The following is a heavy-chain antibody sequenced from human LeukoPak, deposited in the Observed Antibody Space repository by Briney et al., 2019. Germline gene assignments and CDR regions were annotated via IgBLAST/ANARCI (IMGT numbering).Heavy chain of an antibody. CDR1: GGSISSYY. V-gene: IGHV4-59*01. D-gene: IGHD6-13*01. J-gene: IGHJ4*02. CDR3: ARVGQQLALYYFDY. CDR2: IYCSGST. Sequence: SETLSLTCAVSGGSISSYYWSWIRQPPGKGLEWIGYIYCSGSTNYNPSLKSRVTISVDPSKNQFSLKLSSVTAADTAVYYCARVGQQLALYYFDYWGQGTLVTVSS.